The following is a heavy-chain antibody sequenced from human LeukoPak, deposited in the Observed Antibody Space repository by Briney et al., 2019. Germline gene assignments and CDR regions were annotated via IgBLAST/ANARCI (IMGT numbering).Heavy chain of an antibody. CDR3: TTDQGPYCSGGSCYA. J-gene: IGHJ5*02. D-gene: IGHD2-15*01. CDR1: GFTFSIAW. CDR2: IKSKTDGGTT. Sequence: GGSLRLSCAASGFTFSIAWMSWVRQAPGKGLEWVGRIKSKTDGGTTDYAAPVKGRFTISRDDSKNTLYLQMNSLKTEDTAVYYCTTDQGPYCSGGSCYAWGQGTLVTVSS. V-gene: IGHV3-15*01.